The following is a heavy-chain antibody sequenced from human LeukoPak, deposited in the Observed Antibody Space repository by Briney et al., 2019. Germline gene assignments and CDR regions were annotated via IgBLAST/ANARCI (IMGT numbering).Heavy chain of an antibody. J-gene: IGHJ4*02. V-gene: IGHV1-3*01. CDR2: INAGNGNT. CDR1: GYTFTSYA. CDR3: ARDELYGDYGY. Sequence: ASVKVSCKASGYTFTSYAMHWVRQAPGQRLEWMGWINAGNGNTKYSQKFQGRVTIARDTSASTAYMELSSLRSEDTAVYYCARDELYGDYGYWGQGTLVTVSS. D-gene: IGHD4-17*01.